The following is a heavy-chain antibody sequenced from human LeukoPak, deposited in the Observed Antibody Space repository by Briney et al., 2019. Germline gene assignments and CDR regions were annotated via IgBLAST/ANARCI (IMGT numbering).Heavy chain of an antibody. Sequence: RGGSLRLSCAASGFTFSSYSMNWVRQAPGKGLEWVSHISRSGGSIHYADSVKGRFTISRDNAKNSLYLQMNSLRAEDTAVYFCASLAYNWSYVDYWGQGTLVTVSS. CDR3: ASLAYNWSYVDY. CDR2: ISRSGGSI. D-gene: IGHD1-20*01. CDR1: GFTFSSYS. V-gene: IGHV3-48*01. J-gene: IGHJ4*02.